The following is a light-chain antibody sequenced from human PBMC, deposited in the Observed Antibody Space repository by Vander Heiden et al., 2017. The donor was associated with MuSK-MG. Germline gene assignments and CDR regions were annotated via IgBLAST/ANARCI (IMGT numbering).Light chain of an antibody. Sequence: GDRVTITPRASQSISSWLAWYQQKPGKAPKLLIYDASSLESGVPSRFSGSGFGTEFTLTISSLQPDDFAAYYCQQYNTYPWTFGQGTKVEIK. CDR2: DAS. J-gene: IGKJ1*01. V-gene: IGKV1-5*01. CDR1: QSISSW. CDR3: QQYNTYPWT.